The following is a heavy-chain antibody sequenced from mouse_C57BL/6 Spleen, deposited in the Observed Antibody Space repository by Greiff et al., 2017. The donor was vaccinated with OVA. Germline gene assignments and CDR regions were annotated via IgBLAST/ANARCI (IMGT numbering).Heavy chain of an antibody. D-gene: IGHD1-1*01. V-gene: IGHV1-72*01. CDR2: IDPNSGGT. CDR3: ASDDYGGSLRAMDY. Sequence: QVQLQQPGAELVKPGASVKLSCKASGYTFTSYWMHWVKQRPGRGLEWIGRIDPNSGGTKYNEKFKSKATLTVDKPSSTAYMELSSLTSEDSAVYDCASDDYGGSLRAMDYWGQGTSVTVSS. J-gene: IGHJ4*01. CDR1: GYTFTSYW.